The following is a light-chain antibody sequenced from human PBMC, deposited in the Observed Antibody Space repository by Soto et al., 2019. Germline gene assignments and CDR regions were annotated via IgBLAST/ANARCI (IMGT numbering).Light chain of an antibody. J-gene: IGLJ3*02. Sequence: QSALTQPASVSGSPGQSITISCTGTSGDIGSYNRVSWYQQHPGKAPKLIIYEVSNRPSGVSDRFSASKSGNTASLTISGLQTEDEADYYCSSYSSTSALGVFGGGTKLTVL. V-gene: IGLV2-14*01. CDR2: EVS. CDR3: SSYSSTSALGV. CDR1: SGDIGSYNR.